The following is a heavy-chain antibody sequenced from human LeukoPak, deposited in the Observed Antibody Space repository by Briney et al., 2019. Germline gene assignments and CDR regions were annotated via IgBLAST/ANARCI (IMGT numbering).Heavy chain of an antibody. V-gene: IGHV7-4-1*02. CDR2: ITTNTGNP. CDR1: GYTFTNYA. J-gene: IGHJ4*02. CDR3: ARPRGVAGKYYFDY. Sequence: ASVKVSCKASGYTFTNYAMNWVRQAPGQGLEWMGWITTNTGNPTYVQGFTGRFVFSLDTSVSTAYLQISSLKAEDTAVYYCARPRGVAGKYYFDYWGQGTQVTVSS. D-gene: IGHD6-19*01.